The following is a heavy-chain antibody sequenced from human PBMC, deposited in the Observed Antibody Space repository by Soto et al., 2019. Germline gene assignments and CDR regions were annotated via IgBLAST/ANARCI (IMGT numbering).Heavy chain of an antibody. Sequence: VGSLRLSCAASGLTFSNSEMHWVRQAPGKGLEWISYISKSGSVIYYADSVKGRFTISRDNAKNLLHLQMNSLRVEDTAVYFCPSVNLRFSYGIDVWGQGTTVTVSS. CDR1: GLTFSNSE. J-gene: IGHJ6*02. V-gene: IGHV3-48*03. D-gene: IGHD3-3*01. CDR3: PSVNLRFSYGIDV. CDR2: ISKSGSVI.